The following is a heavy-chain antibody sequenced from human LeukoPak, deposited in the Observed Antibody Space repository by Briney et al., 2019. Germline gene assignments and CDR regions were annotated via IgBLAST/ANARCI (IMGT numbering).Heavy chain of an antibody. CDR2: INPNSGGT. V-gene: IGHV1-2*02. CDR3: AGALKPAATVRFDP. CDR1: GYTFTGYY. J-gene: IGHJ5*02. Sequence: GASVKVSCKASGYTFTGYYMHWVRQAPGQGLEWMGWINPNSGGTNYAQKFQGRVTMTRATSISTAYMELSRLRSDDTAVYYCAGALKPAATVRFDPWGQGTLVTVSS. D-gene: IGHD2-2*01.